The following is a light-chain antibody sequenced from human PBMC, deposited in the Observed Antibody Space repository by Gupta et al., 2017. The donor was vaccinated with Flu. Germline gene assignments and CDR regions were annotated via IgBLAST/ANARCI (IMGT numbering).Light chain of an antibody. CDR2: SNN. Sequence: SVLTQSPSASGTPGQRVTISCSGGSSNIGNNYVYWYRVLPGTDPKRRIVSNNQRPSGVPDRFAGSKSDTYASRAIRGLRSEDEAEYDCEKWADSLKGPVFGGGTTLTVL. J-gene: IGLJ3*02. CDR3: EKWADSLKGPV. CDR1: SSNIGNNY. V-gene: IGLV1-47*02.